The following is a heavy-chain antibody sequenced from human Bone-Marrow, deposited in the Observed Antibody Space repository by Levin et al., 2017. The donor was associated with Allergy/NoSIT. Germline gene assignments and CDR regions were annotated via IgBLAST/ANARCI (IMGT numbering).Heavy chain of an antibody. CDR1: GGSISSYY. D-gene: IGHD2-15*01. J-gene: IGHJ6*02. CDR2: IYTSGST. CDR3: ARDGYRVCSGGSCYFSTRRPNDYYGMDV. V-gene: IGHV4-4*07. Sequence: SETLSLTCTVSGGSISSYYWSWIRQPAGKGLEWIGRIYTSGSTNYNPSLKSRVTMSVDTSKNQFSLKLSSVTAADTAVYYCARDGYRVCSGGSCYFSTRRPNDYYGMDVWGQGTTVTVSS.